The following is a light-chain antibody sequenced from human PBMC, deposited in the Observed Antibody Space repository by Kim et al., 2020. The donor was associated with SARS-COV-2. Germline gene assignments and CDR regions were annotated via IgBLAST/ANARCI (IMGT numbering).Light chain of an antibody. V-gene: IGLV4-69*01. J-gene: IGLJ2*01. Sequence: LGASVKLTCTLSSGHSSYAIAWHQQQPEKGPRYLMKLNSDGSHSKGDEIPDRFSGSSSGAERYLTISSLQSEDEADYYCQTWGTVVFGGGTQLTVL. CDR1: SGHSSYA. CDR3: QTWGTVV. CDR2: LNSDGSH.